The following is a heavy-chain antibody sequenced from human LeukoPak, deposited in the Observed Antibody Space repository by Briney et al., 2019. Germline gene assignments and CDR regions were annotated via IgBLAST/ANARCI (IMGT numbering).Heavy chain of an antibody. D-gene: IGHD6-13*01. CDR2: IGGSGGST. J-gene: IGHJ4*02. Sequence: GGSLRLSCAASGFTFSGFAMSWVRQAPGKGLEWVSSIGGSGGSTYYADSVKGRFTISRDNSKNTLYLQMNSLRAEDTAVYYCAKVGTAAAATLRWFDYWGQGTLVTVSS. V-gene: IGHV3-23*01. CDR1: GFTFSGFA. CDR3: AKVGTAAAATLRWFDY.